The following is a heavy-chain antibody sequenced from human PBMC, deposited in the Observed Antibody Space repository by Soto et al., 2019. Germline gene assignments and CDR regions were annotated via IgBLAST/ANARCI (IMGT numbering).Heavy chain of an antibody. V-gene: IGHV1-46*01. J-gene: IGHJ4*02. CDR2: INPNGGNT. CDR3: GRDTSGLDY. CDR1: GYTFASHY. Sequence: QVQLVQSGAEVKKPGASVKVSCQASGYTFASHYIHWVRQAPGQGLEWMGVINPNGGNTRYAQRFQDRLTLTTDTPTNTVYLDLSSLSSDDTAVYSCGRDTSGLDYWGQGTLVTVSS.